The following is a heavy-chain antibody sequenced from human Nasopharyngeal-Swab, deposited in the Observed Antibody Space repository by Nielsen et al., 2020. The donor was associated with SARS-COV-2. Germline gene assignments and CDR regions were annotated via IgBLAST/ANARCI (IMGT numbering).Heavy chain of an antibody. D-gene: IGHD4-17*01. Sequence: GESLKISCVVSGFTFSTAAMSWVRQAPGKGLEWVSSISTSSSTIYYADSVKGRFTISRDDAQNSLYLQMHSLRDEDTAVYYCARDAPAHYGAFYWGRGTLVTVSS. V-gene: IGHV3-48*02. J-gene: IGHJ4*02. CDR2: ISTSSSTI. CDR3: ARDAPAHYGAFY. CDR1: GFTFSTAA.